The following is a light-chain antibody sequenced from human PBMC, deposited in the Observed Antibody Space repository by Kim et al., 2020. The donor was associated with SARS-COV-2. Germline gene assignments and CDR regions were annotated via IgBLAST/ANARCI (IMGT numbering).Light chain of an antibody. CDR1: GLRSYY. V-gene: IGLV3-19*01. J-gene: IGLJ3*02. CDR3: NSRDSSGNHWV. Sequence: ALGPKVRITCQGDGLRSYYASWYQQKPGQAPVLVIYGKNNRPSGIPDRFSGSSSGNTASLTITGAQAEDEADYYCNSRDSSGNHWVFGGGTQLTVL. CDR2: GKN.